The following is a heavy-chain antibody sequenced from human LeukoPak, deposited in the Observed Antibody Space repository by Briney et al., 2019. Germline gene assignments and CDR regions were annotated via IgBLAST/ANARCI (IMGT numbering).Heavy chain of an antibody. D-gene: IGHD3-22*01. J-gene: IGHJ2*01. CDR1: GITFHNAW. Sequence: PGGSLRLSCAASGITFHNAWMTWVRQAPGKGLEWVGRIESKADGGTIDYGTAVKGRFIISRDDSNETVFLQMTSLKTEDTGVYYCTAYYYDNGGYYFDLWGRGTLVTASS. CDR3: TAYYYDNGGYYFDL. V-gene: IGHV3-15*04. CDR2: IESKADGGTI.